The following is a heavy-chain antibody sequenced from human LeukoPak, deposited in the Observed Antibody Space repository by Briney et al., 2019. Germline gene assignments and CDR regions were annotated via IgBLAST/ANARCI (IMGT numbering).Heavy chain of an antibody. CDR1: GGSISSSSYY. V-gene: IGHV4-39*01. CDR2: IYYSGST. CDR3: PRGCSSTSCYTYAFDI. J-gene: IGHJ3*02. Sequence: SETLSLTCTVSGGSISSSSYYWGWIRQPPGKGLEWIGSIYYSGSTYYNPSLKSRVTISVDTSKNQFSLKLSSVTAADTAVYYCPRGCSSTSCYTYAFDIWGQGTMVTVSS. D-gene: IGHD2-2*02.